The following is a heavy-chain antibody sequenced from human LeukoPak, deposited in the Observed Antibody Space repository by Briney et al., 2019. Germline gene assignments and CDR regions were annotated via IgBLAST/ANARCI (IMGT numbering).Heavy chain of an antibody. J-gene: IGHJ5*02. CDR1: GFTFSSYG. Sequence: PGGSLRLSCAASGFTFSSYGMHWVRQAPGKGLEWVAFIRYDGSNKYYADSVKGRFTISRDNSKNTLYLQMNSLRAEDTAVYYCAKEGGKRSSSWYSFGEERFDPWGQGTLVTVSS. CDR2: IRYDGSNK. V-gene: IGHV3-30*02. CDR3: AKEGGKRSSSWYSFGEERFDP. D-gene: IGHD6-13*01.